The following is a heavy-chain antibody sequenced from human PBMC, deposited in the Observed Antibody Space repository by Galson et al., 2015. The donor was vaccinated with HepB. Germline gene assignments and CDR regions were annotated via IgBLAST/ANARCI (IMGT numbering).Heavy chain of an antibody. V-gene: IGHV1-46*01. CDR1: GYTFTSYY. CDR3: ARTPSLSIAVAGTFDY. Sequence: SVKVSCKASGYTFTSYYMHWVRQAPGQGLEWMGIINPSGGSTSYAQKFQGRVTMTRDTSTSTVYMELSSLRSEDTAVYYCARTPSLSIAVAGTFDYWGQGTLVTVSS. J-gene: IGHJ4*02. D-gene: IGHD6-19*01. CDR2: INPSGGST.